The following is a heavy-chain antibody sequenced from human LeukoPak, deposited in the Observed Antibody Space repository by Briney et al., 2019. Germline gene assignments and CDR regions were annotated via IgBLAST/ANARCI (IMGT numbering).Heavy chain of an antibody. CDR3: TRGGLYGGNSAFDY. Sequence: GGSLRLSCAASGXTLSDHYMDWVRQAPGKGLEWVGRTRNKADRYTTVYAASVNGRFTISRDDSKSSLYLQMNSLKTEDTAVYYCTRGGLYGGNSAFDYWGQGTLVTVSS. CDR1: GXTLSDHY. V-gene: IGHV3-72*01. CDR2: TRNKADRYTT. J-gene: IGHJ4*02. D-gene: IGHD4-23*01.